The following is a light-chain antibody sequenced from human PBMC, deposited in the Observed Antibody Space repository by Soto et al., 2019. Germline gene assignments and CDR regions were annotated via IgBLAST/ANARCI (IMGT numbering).Light chain of an antibody. V-gene: IGKV1-5*01. Sequence: DIQMTQSPSTLSASVGDRVTITCRASQSISVWLAWYQQKPGKAPKVLIWDASSVQRGVPSRFSGSGSGTEFTLTISSLQPDDFATYYCQQYNNYATWTVGQGTKVDIK. CDR2: DAS. CDR3: QQYNNYATWT. J-gene: IGKJ1*01. CDR1: QSISVW.